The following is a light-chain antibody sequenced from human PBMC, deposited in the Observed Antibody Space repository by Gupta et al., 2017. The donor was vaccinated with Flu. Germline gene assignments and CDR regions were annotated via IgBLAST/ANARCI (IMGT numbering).Light chain of an antibody. V-gene: IGLV2-8*01. CDR3: SSYAGSNNGV. Sequence: QSALTRPPSASGSPGQSVAISCTGTSSDVGAYNYVSWYQQHPGKAPKLMIYEVTKRPSGVPDRFSGSKSGNTASLTVSGLQAEDEAYYYCSSYAGSNNGVFGTGTKLTVL. J-gene: IGLJ1*01. CDR1: SSDVGAYNY. CDR2: EVT.